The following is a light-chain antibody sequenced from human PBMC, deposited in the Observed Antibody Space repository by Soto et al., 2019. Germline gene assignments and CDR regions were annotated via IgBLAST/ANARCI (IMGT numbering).Light chain of an antibody. CDR1: QSISSW. Sequence: DIQMTQSPSTLSASVGDRVTITCRASQSISSWLAWYQQKPGKAPKLLIYKASTLESEVPSRFRGSGSGTEFTLTISSLQPDNFATYYCQQYNSDPPWTFGQGTKVEIK. CDR3: QQYNSDPPWT. V-gene: IGKV1-5*03. J-gene: IGKJ1*01. CDR2: KAS.